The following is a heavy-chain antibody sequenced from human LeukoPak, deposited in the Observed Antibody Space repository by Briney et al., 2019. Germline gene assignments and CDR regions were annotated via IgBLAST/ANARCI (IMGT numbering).Heavy chain of an antibody. CDR3: ARDPGYSYGFRSGSFDY. D-gene: IGHD5-18*01. Sequence: PGGSLRLPCAASGFTFSSYWMNWARQAPGKGLEWVSYISSSGSTIYYADSVKGRFTISRDNAKNSLYLQMNSLRAEDTAVYYCARDPGYSYGFRSGSFDYWGQGTLVTVSS. J-gene: IGHJ4*02. V-gene: IGHV3-48*04. CDR1: GFTFSSYW. CDR2: ISSSGSTI.